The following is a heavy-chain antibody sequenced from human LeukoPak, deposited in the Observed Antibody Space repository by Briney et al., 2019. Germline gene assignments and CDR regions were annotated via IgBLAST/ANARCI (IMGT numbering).Heavy chain of an antibody. CDR2: IYYSGST. V-gene: IGHV4-31*03. Sequence: SQTLSLTCTVSGGSISSGGYYWSWIRQHPGKGLEWIGYIYYSGSTYYNPSLKSRVTISVDTSKNQFSLKLSSVTAADTAVYYCASVNSSGYWPFDYWGQGTPVTVSS. J-gene: IGHJ4*02. CDR1: GGSISSGGYY. CDR3: ASVNSSGYWPFDY. D-gene: IGHD3-22*01.